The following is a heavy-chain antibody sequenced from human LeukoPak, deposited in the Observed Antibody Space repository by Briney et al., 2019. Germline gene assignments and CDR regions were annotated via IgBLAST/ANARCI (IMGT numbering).Heavy chain of an antibody. CDR1: GGTFSSYA. CDR2: IIPIFGTA. Sequence: ASVKVSCKASGGTFSSYAISWVRQAPGQGLEWMGGIIPIFGTAKYAQKFQGRVTITADESTSTAYMELSSLRSEDTAVYYCARVRGSSGWYGPSYYFDYWGQGTLVTVSS. CDR3: ARVRGSSGWYGPSYYFDY. J-gene: IGHJ4*02. D-gene: IGHD6-19*01. V-gene: IGHV1-69*13.